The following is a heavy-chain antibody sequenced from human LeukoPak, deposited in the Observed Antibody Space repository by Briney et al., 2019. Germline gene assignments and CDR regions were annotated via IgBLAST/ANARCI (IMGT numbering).Heavy chain of an antibody. D-gene: IGHD6-19*01. Sequence: GGSLRLSCAASGFTFSSYSMNWVRQAPGKGLEWVSSISSSSSYIYYADSVEGRFTISRDNAKNSLYLQMNSLRAEDTAVYYCARESETAVAGHIPDYWGQGTLVTVSS. CDR2: ISSSSSYI. CDR3: ARESETAVAGHIPDY. CDR1: GFTFSSYS. J-gene: IGHJ4*02. V-gene: IGHV3-21*01.